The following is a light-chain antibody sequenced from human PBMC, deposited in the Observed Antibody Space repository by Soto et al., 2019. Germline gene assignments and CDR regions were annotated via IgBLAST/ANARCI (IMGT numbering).Light chain of an antibody. J-gene: IGLJ2*01. CDR3: VSYAGSNNL. CDR2: EVT. V-gene: IGLV2-8*01. Sequence: QSALTQPPSASGSPGQSVTISCTGTSSDVGGYNYVSWLQHHPGKAPQLMISEVTKRPSGVPDRFSGSKSGNTASLTISGLQAEDEADYYCVSYAGSNNLIGGGTKVTVL. CDR1: SSDVGGYNY.